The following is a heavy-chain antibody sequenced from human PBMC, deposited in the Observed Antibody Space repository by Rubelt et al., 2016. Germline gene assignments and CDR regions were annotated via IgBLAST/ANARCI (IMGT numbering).Heavy chain of an antibody. CDR1: GGSIISSSYY. CDR3: ARDVVVTHLFDY. V-gene: IGHV4-39*07. Sequence: QVQLQESGPGLVKPSETLSLTCTVSGGSIISSSYYWGWLRQPPGMGLEWIGSIYYSWSSYYHPSLACRVTISVDTSKNPFSLELGSVTAADTAVYYCARDVVVTHLFDYWGQGTLVSVSS. CDR2: IYYSWSS. J-gene: IGHJ4*01. D-gene: IGHD2-21*01.